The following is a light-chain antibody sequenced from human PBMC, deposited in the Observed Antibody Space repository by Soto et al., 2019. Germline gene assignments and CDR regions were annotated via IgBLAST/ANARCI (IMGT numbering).Light chain of an antibody. CDR1: KSVSNN. CDR2: GAS. CDR3: QQYNNWPPLT. J-gene: IGKJ4*01. V-gene: IGKV3-15*01. Sequence: IVMTQSPATLSVSPGERAILSCRASKSVSNNLAWYQQKPGQAPRLLIYGASTRATGIPDRFSGSGSGTEFTLSISSLQSEDCAIYYCQQYNNWPPLTFGGGTKVEIK.